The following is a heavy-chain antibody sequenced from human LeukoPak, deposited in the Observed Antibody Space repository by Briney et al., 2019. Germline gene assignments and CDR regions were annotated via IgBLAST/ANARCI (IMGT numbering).Heavy chain of an antibody. Sequence: ASVKVSCKASGYTFTSYDINWVRQATGQGLEWMGWMNPNSGNTGYAQKFQGRVTITRNTSISTAYMELSSLRSEDTAVYYCARGRMVRGVIIAFDIWGQGTMVTASS. CDR2: MNPNSGNT. CDR1: GYTFTSYD. D-gene: IGHD3-10*01. J-gene: IGHJ3*02. V-gene: IGHV1-8*03. CDR3: ARGRMVRGVIIAFDI.